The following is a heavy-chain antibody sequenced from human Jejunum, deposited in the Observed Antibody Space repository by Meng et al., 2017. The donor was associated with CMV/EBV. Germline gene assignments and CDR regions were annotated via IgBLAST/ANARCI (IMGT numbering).Heavy chain of an antibody. CDR3: ARGPGASTREGFDY. J-gene: IGHJ4*02. D-gene: IGHD1-26*01. CDR1: GGSISNHY. CDR2: FYSSDTY. Sequence: LHELGPGLVHPSETLSLTCTVSGGSISNHYWSWIRQSAGKGLEWIGRFYSSDTYNYHPSLNSRLTMSLDTSKNQFSLNLSSVTAADTAIYYCARGPGASTREGFDYWGLGTLVTVSS. V-gene: IGHV4-4*07.